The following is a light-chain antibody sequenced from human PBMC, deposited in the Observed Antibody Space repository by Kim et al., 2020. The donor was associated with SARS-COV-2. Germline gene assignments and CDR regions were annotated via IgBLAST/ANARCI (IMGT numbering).Light chain of an antibody. J-gene: IGKJ4*01. CDR1: QGVSSSY. Sequence: SLSPGARATPSCRASQGVSSSYLAWYQQKPGQAPRLLIYGASSRATGIPDRFSGSGSGTDFTLSISRLEPEDFAVYHCQQYASSLTFGGGTKLEI. V-gene: IGKV3-20*01. CDR3: QQYASSLT. CDR2: GAS.